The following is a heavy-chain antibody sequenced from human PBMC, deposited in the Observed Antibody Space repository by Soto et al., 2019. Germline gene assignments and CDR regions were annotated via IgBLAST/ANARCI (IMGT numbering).Heavy chain of an antibody. J-gene: IGHJ4*02. CDR3: ARVGGYGDYFVFDY. CDR1: GASFSDYY. D-gene: IGHD4-17*01. V-gene: IGHV4-34*01. Sequence: SETLSLTCAVCGASFSDYYWSWIRQPPGKGLEWIGEINHSGSTNYNPSLKSRVTISVDTSKNHFSLKLTSVTAADTAVYYRARVGGYGDYFVFDYWGQGTLVTVSS. CDR2: INHSGST.